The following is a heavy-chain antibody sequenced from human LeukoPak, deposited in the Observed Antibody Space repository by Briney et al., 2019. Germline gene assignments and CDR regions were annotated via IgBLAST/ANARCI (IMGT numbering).Heavy chain of an antibody. CDR3: ARRKYYDSSGYDY. CDR2: IYYSGST. Sequence: SETLSLTCTVSGGSISSGDYYWSWIRQPPGKGLEWIGYIYYSGSTYYNPSLKSRVTISVDTSKNQFSLKLSSVTAADTAVYYCARRKYYDSSGYDYWGQGTLVTVSS. V-gene: IGHV4-30-4*01. D-gene: IGHD3-22*01. J-gene: IGHJ4*02. CDR1: GGSISSGDYY.